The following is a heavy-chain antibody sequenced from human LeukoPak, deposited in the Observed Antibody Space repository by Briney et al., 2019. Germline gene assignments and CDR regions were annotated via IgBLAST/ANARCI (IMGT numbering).Heavy chain of an antibody. CDR1: GFTFSSYG. D-gene: IGHD2-21*02. CDR2: IWYDGSNK. Sequence: GGSLRLSCAASGFTFSSYGMHWVRQAPGKGLEWVAVIWYDGSNKYYADSVKGRFTISRDNSKNTLYLQMNSLRAEDTAVYYCARDGPVVVTTIYYFDYWGQGTLVTVSS. CDR3: ARDGPVVVTTIYYFDY. J-gene: IGHJ4*02. V-gene: IGHV3-33*01.